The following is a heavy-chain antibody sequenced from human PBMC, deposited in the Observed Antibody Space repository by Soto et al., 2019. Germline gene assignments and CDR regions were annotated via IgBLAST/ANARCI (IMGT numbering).Heavy chain of an antibody. D-gene: IGHD6-13*01. CDR2: IYPGDSDT. CDR1: GYSFTSYW. J-gene: IGHJ6*01. V-gene: IGHV5-51*01. CDR3: ARDGGAAAVTDCHGMDV. Sequence: PGESLKISCKGSGYSFTSYWIGWVRQMPGKGLEWMGIIYPGDSDTRYSPSFQGQVTISADKSISTAYLQWSSLKASDTAMYYCARDGGAAAVTDCHGMDVWGQGTTVTVSS.